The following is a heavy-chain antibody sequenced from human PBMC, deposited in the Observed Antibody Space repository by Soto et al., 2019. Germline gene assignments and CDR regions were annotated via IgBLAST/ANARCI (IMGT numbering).Heavy chain of an antibody. J-gene: IGHJ5*02. Sequence: ASVPVSFQASGYTFTSYGISWVRQAPGQGLEWMGWISAYNGNTNYAQKLQGRVTMTTDTSTSTAYMELRSLRSDDTAVYYWARSRLMLPNSSGWYNWFDPWGQGTLVTVSS. CDR3: ARSRLMLPNSSGWYNWFDP. CDR1: GYTFTSYG. D-gene: IGHD6-19*01. V-gene: IGHV1-18*04. CDR2: ISAYNGNT.